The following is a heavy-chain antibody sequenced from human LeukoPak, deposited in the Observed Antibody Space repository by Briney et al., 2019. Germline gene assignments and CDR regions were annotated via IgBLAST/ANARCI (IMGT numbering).Heavy chain of an antibody. Sequence: PGGSLRLSCAASGFTFDDYAMHWVWQAPGKGLEWVSGISWNSGSIGYADSVKGRFTISRDNAKNSLYLQMNSLRAEDMALYYCAKGYSYGFVDAFDIWGQGTMVTVSS. D-gene: IGHD5-18*01. CDR1: GFTFDDYA. CDR2: ISWNSGSI. CDR3: AKGYSYGFVDAFDI. J-gene: IGHJ3*02. V-gene: IGHV3-9*03.